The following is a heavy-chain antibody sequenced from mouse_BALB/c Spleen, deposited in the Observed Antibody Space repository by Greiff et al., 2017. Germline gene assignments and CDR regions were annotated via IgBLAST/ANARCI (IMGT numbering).Heavy chain of an antibody. V-gene: IGHV1-87*01. Sequence: QVQLQQSGAELARPGASVKLSCKASGYTFTSYWMQWVKQRPGQGLEWIGAIYPGDGDTRYTQKFKGKATLTADKSSSTAYMQLSSLASEDSAVYYCARDGNYGDYWGQGTSVTVSS. CDR1: GYTFTSYW. J-gene: IGHJ4*01. D-gene: IGHD2-1*01. CDR2: IYPGDGDT. CDR3: ARDGNYGDY.